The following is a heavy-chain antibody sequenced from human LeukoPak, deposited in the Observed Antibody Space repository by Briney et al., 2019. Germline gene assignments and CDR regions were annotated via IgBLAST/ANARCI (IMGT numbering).Heavy chain of an antibody. CDR3: ARESGGGLLWFGELPHYYYYYMDV. CDR2: IYTSGST. Sequence: TSETLSLTCTVSGGSISSGSYYWSWIRQPAGKGLEWIGRIYTSGSTNYNPSLKSRVTISVDTSKNQFSLKLSSVTAADTAVCYCARESGGGLLWFGELPHYYYYYMDVWGKGTTVTISS. D-gene: IGHD3-10*01. CDR1: GGSISSGSYY. V-gene: IGHV4-61*02. J-gene: IGHJ6*03.